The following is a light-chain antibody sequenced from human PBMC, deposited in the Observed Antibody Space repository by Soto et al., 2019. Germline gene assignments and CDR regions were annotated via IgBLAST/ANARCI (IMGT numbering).Light chain of an antibody. CDR2: AAS. Sequence: ILMTQSPTSLSASPGDTVTLTCRASQGISSYLAWYQQKPGKAPKLLIYAASTLQSGVPSRFSGSGSGTEFTLTISSLQPDDFATYYCQQYNSYSPTFGQGTKVDIK. J-gene: IGKJ1*01. V-gene: IGKV1-8*01. CDR1: QGISSY. CDR3: QQYNSYSPT.